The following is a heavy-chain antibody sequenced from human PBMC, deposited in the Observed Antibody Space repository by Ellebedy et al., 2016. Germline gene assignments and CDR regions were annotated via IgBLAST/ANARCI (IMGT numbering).Heavy chain of an antibody. D-gene: IGHD6-13*01. Sequence: GESLKISXAASGFTFSSYAMSWVRQAPGKGLEWVSAISGSGGSTYYADSVKGRFTISRDNSKNTLYLQMNSLRAEDTAVYYCATTWGIAAAGKKNYWGQGTLVTVSS. J-gene: IGHJ4*02. CDR2: ISGSGGST. V-gene: IGHV3-23*01. CDR3: ATTWGIAAAGKKNY. CDR1: GFTFSSYA.